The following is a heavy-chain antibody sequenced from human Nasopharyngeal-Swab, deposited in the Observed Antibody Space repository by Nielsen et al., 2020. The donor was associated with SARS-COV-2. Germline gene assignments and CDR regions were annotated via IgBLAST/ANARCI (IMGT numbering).Heavy chain of an antibody. J-gene: IGHJ6*03. D-gene: IGHD3-16*01. Sequence: GGSLSLSCAASGFTFSSYAIHWVRQAPGKGLEWVAVISYDGSNKYYADSVKGRFTISRDNSKNTLYLQMNSLRAEDTAMYYCARPASGGYYYYMDVWGKGTTVTVSS. CDR3: ARPASGGYYYYMDV. CDR2: ISYDGSNK. V-gene: IGHV3-30-3*01. CDR1: GFTFSSYA.